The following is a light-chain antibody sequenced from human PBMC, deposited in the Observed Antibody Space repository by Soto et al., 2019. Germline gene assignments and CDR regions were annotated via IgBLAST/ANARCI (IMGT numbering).Light chain of an antibody. J-gene: IGKJ4*01. CDR1: DSVSRN. CDR3: QNCKGAPFT. CDR2: AAS. V-gene: IGKV3-15*01. Sequence: IVMCKSPATLSVSPEDTATLSCRASDSVSRNLAWYQQKPGQAPRLLIYAASTRATGIPGRLSGSGSGTEFTLTICSLQPEDVATYYCQNCKGAPFTFGGGTKVDTK.